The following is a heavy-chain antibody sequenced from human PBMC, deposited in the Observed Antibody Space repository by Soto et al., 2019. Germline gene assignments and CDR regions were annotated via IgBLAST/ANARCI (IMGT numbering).Heavy chain of an antibody. Sequence: QVQLVQSGAEVKKPGASVKVSCKASGYTFSTYGFTWVRQAPGQGLEWMGWISAFNGNTNYAQKFQGRVTMTTDTSTSTAYMELRSLRSDDTAGYYCARDGNSGSFDYWCQGTLVTVSS. CDR2: ISAFNGNT. J-gene: IGHJ4*02. V-gene: IGHV1-18*01. CDR1: GYTFSTYG. CDR3: ARDGNSGSFDY. D-gene: IGHD1-26*01.